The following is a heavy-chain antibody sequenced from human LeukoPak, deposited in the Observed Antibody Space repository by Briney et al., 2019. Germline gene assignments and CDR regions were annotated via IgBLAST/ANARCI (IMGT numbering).Heavy chain of an antibody. Sequence: PGGSLRLSCAASGFTFSSYAMSWVRQAPGKGLEWVSTISGSGGTKYYADSVKGRFTLSRDNSKNTLYVQMNSLRAEDTAVYYCTKSSSSSDISGYNDYWGQGTLVTVSS. CDR1: GFTFSSYA. CDR3: TKSSSSSDISGYNDY. D-gene: IGHD3-22*01. V-gene: IGHV3-23*01. CDR2: ISGSGGTK. J-gene: IGHJ4*02.